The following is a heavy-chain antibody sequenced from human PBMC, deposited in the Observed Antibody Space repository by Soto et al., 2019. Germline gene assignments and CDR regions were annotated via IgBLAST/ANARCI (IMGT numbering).Heavy chain of an antibody. J-gene: IGHJ5*02. CDR2: IYHSGTT. D-gene: IGHD2-15*01. CDR1: GVSISGSTYY. CDR3: AGQTPYSTQPGWFDP. V-gene: IGHV4-39*01. Sequence: QLQLQESGPGLVKPSETLSLICTVSGVSISGSTYYWTWIRQPPGKGLEWVGNIYHSGTTYYNLSLKSRVTIFVDKSKNQFSLKLPSVTAADTAVYYCAGQTPYSTQPGWFDPWGQGTLVTVSS.